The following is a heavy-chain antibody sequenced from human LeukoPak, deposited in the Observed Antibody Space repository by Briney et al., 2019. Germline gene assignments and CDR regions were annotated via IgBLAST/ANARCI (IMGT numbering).Heavy chain of an antibody. J-gene: IGHJ4*02. V-gene: IGHV1-18*01. Sequence: ASVKVSCKASGYTFTSYGISWVRQAPGQGLEWMGWISAYNGNTNYAQKLQGRVTMTTDTSTSTVYMELSSLRSEDTAVYYCLVVTGYWGQGTLVTVSS. CDR3: LVVTGY. D-gene: IGHD3-22*01. CDR2: ISAYNGNT. CDR1: GYTFTSYG.